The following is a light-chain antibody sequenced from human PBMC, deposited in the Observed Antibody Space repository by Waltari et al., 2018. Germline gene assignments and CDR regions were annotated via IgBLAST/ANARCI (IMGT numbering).Light chain of an antibody. Sequence: IVVTQSPLSLPVTPGEPPSISCRSSQSLLHSNGYNYLDWYLQKPGQSPQLLIYLGSNRASGVPDRFSGSGSGTDFTLKISRVEAEDVGVYYCMQSLRALWTFGQGTKVEIK. J-gene: IGKJ1*01. V-gene: IGKV2-28*01. CDR1: QSLLHSNGYNY. CDR3: MQSLRALWT. CDR2: LGS.